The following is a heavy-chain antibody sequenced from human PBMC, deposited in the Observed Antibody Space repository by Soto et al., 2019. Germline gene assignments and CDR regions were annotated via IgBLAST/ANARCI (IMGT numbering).Heavy chain of an antibody. CDR3: ARSGDNYNRLDY. D-gene: IGHD1-1*01. Sequence: QVQLVESGGGLVKPGGSLRLSCEGSGFTFSDYYISWIRQAPGKGLEWISYSSNSGTFSRYADSVKGHFSISRDNTKNLLYLQMNSLRAEDTAVYYCARSGDNYNRLDYWGQGTPVTVSS. V-gene: IGHV3-11*06. CDR1: GFTFSDYY. J-gene: IGHJ4*02. CDR2: SSNSGTFS.